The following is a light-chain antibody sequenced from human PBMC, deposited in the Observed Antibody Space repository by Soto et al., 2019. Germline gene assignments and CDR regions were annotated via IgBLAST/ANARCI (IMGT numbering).Light chain of an antibody. CDR1: SRDVGGYNY. CDR3: SSYTTISASVV. V-gene: IGLV2-14*03. CDR2: DVS. J-gene: IGLJ2*01. Sequence: QSALTQPASVSGSPGQSITISCTGTSRDVGGYNYVSWYQQHPGKAPKLMIYDVSSRPSGVSNRFSGSKSGNTASLTISGLQAEDEADYYCSSYTTISASVVFGGGTKLTVL.